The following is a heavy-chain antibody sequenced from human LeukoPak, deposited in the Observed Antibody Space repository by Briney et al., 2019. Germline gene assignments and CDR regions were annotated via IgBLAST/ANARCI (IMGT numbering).Heavy chain of an antibody. Sequence: GGSLRLSCAASGFTFSSYAMHWVRQAPGKGLEWVAVISYDGSNKYYADSVKGRFTISRDNSKNTLYLQMNSLRAEDTAVYYCARAKYYFDYWGQGALVTVSS. V-gene: IGHV3-30-3*01. CDR3: ARAKYYFDY. CDR1: GFTFSSYA. J-gene: IGHJ4*02. CDR2: ISYDGSNK.